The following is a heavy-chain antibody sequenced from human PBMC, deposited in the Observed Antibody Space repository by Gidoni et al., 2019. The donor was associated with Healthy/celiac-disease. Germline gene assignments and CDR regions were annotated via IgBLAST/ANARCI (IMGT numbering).Heavy chain of an antibody. V-gene: IGHV3-7*01. J-gene: IGHJ4*02. CDR1: GFTFSSYW. Sequence: EVQLVESGGGLVQPGGSLRLSCAASGFTFSSYWMSWVRQAPGKGLEWVDNIKKDGSEKYYVDTVKGRFTISRDNAKNSLYLQMNSLRAEDTAVYYCARSVRRWWFDYWGQGTLVTVSS. CDR3: ARSVRRWWFDY. D-gene: IGHD2-15*01. CDR2: IKKDGSEK.